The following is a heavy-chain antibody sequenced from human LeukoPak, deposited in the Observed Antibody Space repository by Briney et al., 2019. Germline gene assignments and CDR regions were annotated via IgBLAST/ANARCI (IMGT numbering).Heavy chain of an antibody. CDR3: AKVAKGNIVVVTALDY. D-gene: IGHD2-21*02. Sequence: PGRSLRLSCAASGFTFSTYAMHWVRQAPGKGLEWVAIISYYGSNKFYADSVKGRFTISRDNSKNTLYLQMSSLGPEGTAMYYCAKVAKGNIVVVTALDYWGQGTLVTVSS. CDR2: ISYYGSNK. J-gene: IGHJ4*02. CDR1: GFTFSTYA. V-gene: IGHV3-30*18.